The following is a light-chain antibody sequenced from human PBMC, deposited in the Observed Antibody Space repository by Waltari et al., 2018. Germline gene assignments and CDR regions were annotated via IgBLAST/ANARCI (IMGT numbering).Light chain of an antibody. CDR1: QGISSW. CDR2: AAS. CDR3: QQANSFPFT. V-gene: IGKV1D-12*01. Sequence: DILMTQSPSSVSASVGDTVTITCRASQGISSWLAWYQQKRGKAPRLLMYAASNLQSVVPSRFSGSGSGTDFTLTISSMQPEDFSTYYCQQANSFPFTFGPGTKVDIK. J-gene: IGKJ3*01.